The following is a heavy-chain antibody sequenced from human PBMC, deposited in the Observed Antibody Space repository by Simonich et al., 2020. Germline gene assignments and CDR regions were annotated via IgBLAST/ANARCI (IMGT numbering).Heavy chain of an antibody. V-gene: IGHV3-23*01. J-gene: IGHJ5*02. D-gene: IGHD1-26*01. CDR1: GFTFSSYA. Sequence: EVQLLESGGGLVQPGGSLRLSCAASGFTFSSYAMSWVRQAPGNGLEWVAAISGRGGSKYYTDSGKGRFTISRDNSKNTLYLQMNSLRAEDTAVYYCAKDSSLVGATDWFDPWGQGTLVTVSS. CDR3: AKDSSLVGATDWFDP. CDR2: ISGRGGSK.